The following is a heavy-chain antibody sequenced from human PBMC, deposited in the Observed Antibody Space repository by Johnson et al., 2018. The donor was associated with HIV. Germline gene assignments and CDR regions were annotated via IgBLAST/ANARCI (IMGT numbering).Heavy chain of an antibody. CDR2: IKTNTDGGTT. V-gene: IGHV3-15*01. CDR1: GFTFSNAW. CDR3: TTDGMWWRTAFDI. D-gene: IGHD2-21*01. J-gene: IGHJ3*02. Sequence: VQLVESGGGLVKPGGSLRLSCVPSGFTFSNAWMSWVRQAPGKGLEWVGRIKTNTDGGTTDYAAPVKGRFTISRDDSKNTLYLQMNSLKTEDTAVYYCTTDGMWWRTAFDIWGQGTMVTVSS.